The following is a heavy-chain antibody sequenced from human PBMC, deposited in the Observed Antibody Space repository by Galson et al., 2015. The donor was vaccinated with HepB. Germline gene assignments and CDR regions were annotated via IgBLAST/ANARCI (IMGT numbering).Heavy chain of an antibody. J-gene: IGHJ4*02. CDR3: AKDGYYYGSGNLYYFDY. V-gene: IGHV3-30*18. Sequence: SLRLSCAASGFTFSSYGMHWVRQAPGKGLECVAAVSYDGGNKYYADSVKGRFTISRDNSKNTLFLQMNSLRAEDTAVYYCAKDGYYYGSGNLYYFDYWGQGTLVTVSS. CDR2: VSYDGGNK. CDR1: GFTFSSYG. D-gene: IGHD3-10*01.